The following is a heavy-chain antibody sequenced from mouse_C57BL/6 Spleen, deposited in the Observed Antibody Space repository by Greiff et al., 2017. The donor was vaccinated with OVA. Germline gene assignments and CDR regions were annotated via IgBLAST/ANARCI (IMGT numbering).Heavy chain of an antibody. CDR2: INYDGSST. CDR3: ARAYGSSLDY. D-gene: IGHD1-1*01. J-gene: IGHJ2*01. V-gene: IGHV5-16*01. CDR1: GFTFSDYY. Sequence: DVHLVESEGGLVQPGSSMKLSCTASGFTFSDYYMAWVRQVPEKGLEWVANINYDGSSTYYLDSLKSRFIISRDNAKNILYLQMSSLKSEDTATYYCARAYGSSLDYWGQGTTLTVSS.